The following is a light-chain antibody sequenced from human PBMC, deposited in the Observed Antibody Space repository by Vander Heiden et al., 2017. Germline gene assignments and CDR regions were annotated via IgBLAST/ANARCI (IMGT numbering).Light chain of an antibody. V-gene: IGLV3-9*01. J-gene: IGLJ3*02. CDR3: HVWDSRTCV. CDR1: NIGNRN. CDR2: GDS. Sequence: YELTQPPPASGALGQTARITCGGNNIGNRNVHWYQQKPGQAPVLVIYGDSNRPSGIPERFSGSNSGNTATLTISRAQAGDEADYYCHVWDSRTCVFGGGTKLTVL.